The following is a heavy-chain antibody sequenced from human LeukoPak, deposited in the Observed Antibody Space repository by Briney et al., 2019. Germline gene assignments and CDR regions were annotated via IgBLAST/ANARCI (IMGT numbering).Heavy chain of an antibody. CDR2: ISGSGGST. V-gene: IGHV3-23*01. Sequence: GGSLRLSCAASGFTFSSYAMSWVRQAPGKGLEWVSAISGSGGSTYYADSVKGRFTISRDNSKNTLFLQMNSLTAEDTAIYSCARPRLEYCSGGSCFDAFDIWGQGTMVTVSS. CDR3: ARPRLEYCSGGSCFDAFDI. J-gene: IGHJ3*02. CDR1: GFTFSSYA. D-gene: IGHD2-15*01.